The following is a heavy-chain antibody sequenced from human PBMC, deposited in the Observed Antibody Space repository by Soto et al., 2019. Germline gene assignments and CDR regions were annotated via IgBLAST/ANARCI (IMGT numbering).Heavy chain of an antibody. V-gene: IGHV3-23*01. CDR2: ISGNGGST. CDR3: AKYRYSSSGSGFDY. D-gene: IGHD6-19*01. CDR1: GFTFSSYG. J-gene: IGHJ4*02. Sequence: GVSLRLSCAASGFTFSSYGMSWVRQAPGKGLEWVSGISGNGGSTYYADSVKGRFTISRDNSKNTLYLQMNSLRAEDTAVYYCAKYRYSSSGSGFDYWGQGTLVTVSS.